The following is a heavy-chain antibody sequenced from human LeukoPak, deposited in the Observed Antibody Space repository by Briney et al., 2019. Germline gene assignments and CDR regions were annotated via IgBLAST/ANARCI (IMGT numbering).Heavy chain of an antibody. J-gene: IGHJ4*02. D-gene: IGHD6-13*01. Sequence: PSETLSLTCTVSGGSISSYYWSWIRQPPGKGLEWIGYIYHSGSTYYNPSLKSRVTISVDRSKNQFSLKLSSVTAADTAVYYCARALAAAGPFDYWGQGTLVTVSS. CDR3: ARALAAAGPFDY. CDR1: GGSISSYY. CDR2: IYHSGST. V-gene: IGHV4-59*12.